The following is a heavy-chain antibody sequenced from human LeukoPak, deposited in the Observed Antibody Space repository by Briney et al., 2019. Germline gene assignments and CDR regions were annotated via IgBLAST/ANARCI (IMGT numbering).Heavy chain of an antibody. J-gene: IGHJ4*02. D-gene: IGHD6-19*01. CDR1: GGSVGSGSYY. CDR3: ARAGDSSGTYYFDY. CDR2: IYYSGST. Sequence: PSETLSLTCTVSGGSVGSGSYYWSWIQQPPGKGLEWIGYIYYSGSTNYNPSLKSRVTISVDTSKNQFSLKLSSVTAADTAVYYCARAGDSSGTYYFDYWGQGTLVTVSS. V-gene: IGHV4-61*01.